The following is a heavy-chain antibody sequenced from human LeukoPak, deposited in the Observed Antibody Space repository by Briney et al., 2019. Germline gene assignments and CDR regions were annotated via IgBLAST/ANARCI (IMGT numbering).Heavy chain of an antibody. Sequence: PGGALRLSCAASGFTFSDYYMSWIRQAPGKGLEWVSYISSSGSTIYYADSVKGRFTISRDHAKNSLYLQMNSLRAEDTAVYYCARDHYYDFWSGYDYWGQGTLVTVSS. V-gene: IGHV3-11*04. CDR2: ISSSGSTI. D-gene: IGHD3-3*01. J-gene: IGHJ4*02. CDR3: ARDHYYDFWSGYDY. CDR1: GFTFSDYY.